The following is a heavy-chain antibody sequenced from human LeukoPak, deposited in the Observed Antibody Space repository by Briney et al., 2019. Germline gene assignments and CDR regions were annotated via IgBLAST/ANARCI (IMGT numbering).Heavy chain of an antibody. Sequence: SETLSLTCTVSGGSVSSRPHFWAWIRQTPGKGLEWIGTIYYTGSANYNPSLKSRVTISVDTSKNQFSLKLSSVTAADTAVYHCARVLSIVVVPGATFWFDPWGQGTLVTVSS. CDR1: GGSVSSRPHF. CDR3: ARVLSIVVVPGATFWFDP. D-gene: IGHD2-2*01. V-gene: IGHV4-39*07. J-gene: IGHJ5*02. CDR2: IYYTGSA.